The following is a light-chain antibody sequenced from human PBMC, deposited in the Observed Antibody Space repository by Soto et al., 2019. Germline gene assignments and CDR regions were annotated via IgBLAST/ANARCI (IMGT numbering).Light chain of an antibody. Sequence: DIQMTQSPSSLSASVGDRVTITCQASQDISNYLNWYQQKPGKAPKLLIYDASNLETGVPSRFSGSGSGTDFTFTISSLQPKDIATYYCQQYDNLSYTFGQGTKVDIK. CDR2: DAS. CDR3: QQYDNLSYT. J-gene: IGKJ2*01. CDR1: QDISNY. V-gene: IGKV1-33*01.